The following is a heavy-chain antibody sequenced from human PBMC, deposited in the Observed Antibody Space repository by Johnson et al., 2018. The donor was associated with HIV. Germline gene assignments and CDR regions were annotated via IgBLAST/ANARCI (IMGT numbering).Heavy chain of an antibody. CDR1: GFTFSTYA. Sequence: QVQLVESGGGVVQPGRSLRLSCVVSGFTFSTYAMDWVRQAPGKGLEWVAVISYVGGKKYYADSVKGRFSISRDNSDKMGYLQMNSLRVEDTAVYYCARDLGLELGAFDMWGRGTMVTVSS. J-gene: IGHJ3*02. CDR2: ISYVGGKK. V-gene: IGHV3-30-3*01. D-gene: IGHD3/OR15-3a*01. CDR3: ARDLGLELGAFDM.